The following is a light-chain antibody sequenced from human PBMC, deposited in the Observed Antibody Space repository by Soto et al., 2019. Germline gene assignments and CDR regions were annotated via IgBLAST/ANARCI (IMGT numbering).Light chain of an antibody. CDR2: AAS. J-gene: IGKJ4*01. CDR3: QQSYRTPPT. CDR1: QSISSY. V-gene: IGKV1-39*01. Sequence: DLQMTQSPSSLSASVGDRVTITCRASQSISSYLNWYQQKPGKAPKLLIYAASSLQRGVPSRFSGGGSGTDFTLTISSLQPEDFATYFCQQSYRTPPTFGGGTKVEI.